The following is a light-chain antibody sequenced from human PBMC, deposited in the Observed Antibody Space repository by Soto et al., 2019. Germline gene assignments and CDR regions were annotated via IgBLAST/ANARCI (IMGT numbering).Light chain of an antibody. Sequence: DIQMTQSPSTLSASVGDTVTVTCRASQSVSGWLAWYQQKPGEAPQLLIYGASSLQRGVSSRFSGSGFGTDFTLTISSLQPEDSATYYCLQDRSHFWTFGQGTK. J-gene: IGKJ1*01. V-gene: IGKV1-5*01. CDR1: QSVSGW. CDR2: GAS. CDR3: LQDRSHFWT.